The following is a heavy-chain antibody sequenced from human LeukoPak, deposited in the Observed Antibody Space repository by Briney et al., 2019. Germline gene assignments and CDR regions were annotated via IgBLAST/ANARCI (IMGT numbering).Heavy chain of an antibody. CDR1: GFTVSSND. V-gene: IGHV3-53*01. D-gene: IGHD4-17*01. J-gene: IGHJ4*02. CDR3: AKGFQTYGELSFDV. Sequence: PGGSLRLSCAASGFTVSSNDMTWVRQTPGKGLEWVSIIYSGGNTYYADSVKGRFTISRDNSKTTLYLQMNSLRADDTAVYYCAKGFQTYGELSFDVWGQGTLVAVSS. CDR2: IYSGGNT.